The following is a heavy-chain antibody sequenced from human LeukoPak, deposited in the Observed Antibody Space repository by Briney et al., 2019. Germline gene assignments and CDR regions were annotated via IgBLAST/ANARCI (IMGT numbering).Heavy chain of an antibody. CDR1: GFTFSSYA. CDR2: ISGSGGST. Sequence: GGSLRLSCAASGFTFSSYAMSWVRQAPGKGLEWVSAISGSGGSTYYADSVKGRFTISRDNSKNTLYLQMNSLRAEDTAVYYCAKGILTYYYDSSSPQDYWGQGTLVTVSS. V-gene: IGHV3-23*01. CDR3: AKGILTYYYDSSSPQDY. D-gene: IGHD3-22*01. J-gene: IGHJ4*02.